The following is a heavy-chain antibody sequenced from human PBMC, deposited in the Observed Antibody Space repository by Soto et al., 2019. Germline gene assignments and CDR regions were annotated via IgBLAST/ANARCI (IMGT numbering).Heavy chain of an antibody. CDR2: FWYDGTDQ. CDR1: G. CDR3: AGGSSGYCFEY. Sequence: GLHWVRQAPGKGLEWVATFWYDGTDQYYADSVKGRFTISRENSKNKLYLQMNSLRAEDTAVYYCAGGSSGYCFEYWGQGTLVAVSS. J-gene: IGHJ4*02. V-gene: IGHV3-33*01. D-gene: IGHD3-22*01.